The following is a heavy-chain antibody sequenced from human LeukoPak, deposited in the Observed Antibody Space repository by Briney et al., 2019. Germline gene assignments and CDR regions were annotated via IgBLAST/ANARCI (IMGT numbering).Heavy chain of an antibody. J-gene: IGHJ4*02. Sequence: PSETLSLTCTVSGGSISSSSYYWGWIRQPSGKGLEWIGSIYYSGSTYYNPSLKSRVTISVDTSKNQFSLKLSSVTAADTAVYYCATIPDDSSGYYGNDYWGQGTLVTVSS. CDR3: ATIPDDSSGYYGNDY. CDR2: IYYSGST. CDR1: GGSISSSSYY. D-gene: IGHD3-22*01. V-gene: IGHV4-39*01.